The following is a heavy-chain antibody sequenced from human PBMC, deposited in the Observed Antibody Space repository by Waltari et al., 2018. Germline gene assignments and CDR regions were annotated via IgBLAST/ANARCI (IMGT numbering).Heavy chain of an antibody. Sequence: QVQLQESGPGLVKPSQTLSLTCTVSGGSISSGDYYWSWIRQPPGKGLEWIGYIYYSGSTYDNPSLKSRVTISVDTSKNQFSLKLSSVTAADTAVYYCARDRGNPPYYYYMDVWGKGTTVTVSS. J-gene: IGHJ6*03. CDR2: IYYSGST. D-gene: IGHD3-16*01. CDR3: ARDRGNPPYYYYMDV. CDR1: GGSISSGDYY. V-gene: IGHV4-30-4*08.